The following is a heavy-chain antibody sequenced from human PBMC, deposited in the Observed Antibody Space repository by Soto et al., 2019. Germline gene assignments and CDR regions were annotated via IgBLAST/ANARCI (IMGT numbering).Heavy chain of an antibody. V-gene: IGHV3-23*01. J-gene: IGHJ4*02. CDR1: GFTFSNYA. Sequence: GGSLRLSCAASGFTFSNYAMSWVCQAPGKGLEWVSGISVSGGSTYYADSVKGRFTISRDNSKNTLYVQMNSLRVDDTAVYYCAKDAGSVCSGGSCYFQALDSWGQGTLVTVSS. CDR3: AKDAGSVCSGGSCYFQALDS. D-gene: IGHD2-15*01. CDR2: ISVSGGST.